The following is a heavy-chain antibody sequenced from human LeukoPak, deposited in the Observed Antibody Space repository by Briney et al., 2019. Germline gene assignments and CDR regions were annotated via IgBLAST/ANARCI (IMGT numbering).Heavy chain of an antibody. J-gene: IGHJ6*02. V-gene: IGHV4-61*02. Sequence: SEPLSLTCTVSGGSISSGHNYWSWIRQPAGKGLEWIGRIYTSGSTDYNPSLKSRVTISVDASKNQFSLKLSSVTAADTAVYYCARDEGYHYYAMDVWGQGTTVTVSS. CDR3: ARDEGYHYYAMDV. CDR1: GGSISSGHNY. CDR2: IYTSGST.